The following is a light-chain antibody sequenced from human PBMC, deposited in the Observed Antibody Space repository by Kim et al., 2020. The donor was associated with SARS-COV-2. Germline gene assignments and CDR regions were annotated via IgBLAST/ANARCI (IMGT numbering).Light chain of an antibody. CDR1: NIGSKN. Sequence: SVALGQTARITCGGKNIGSKNVHWYQQKPGQAPVLVIYRDNNRPSGIPERFSGSNSGNTATLTISRAQAGDEADYYCQVWDSSTGVFGGGTKLTVL. J-gene: IGLJ3*02. CDR2: RDN. CDR3: QVWDSSTGV. V-gene: IGLV3-9*01.